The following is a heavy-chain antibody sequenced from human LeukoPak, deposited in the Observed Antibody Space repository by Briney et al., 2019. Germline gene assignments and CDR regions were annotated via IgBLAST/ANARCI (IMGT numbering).Heavy chain of an antibody. CDR1: GFTFSSYW. Sequence: GGSLRLSCAASGFTFSSYWMSWVRQAPGKGLEWVANIKQDGSEKYYVDSVKGRFTISRDNAKNSLYLQMNSLRAEDTAVYYCAREREPSVYYDSSGYQDWGQGTLVTVSS. CDR3: AREREPSVYYDSSGYQD. V-gene: IGHV3-7*01. J-gene: IGHJ4*02. D-gene: IGHD3-22*01. CDR2: IKQDGSEK.